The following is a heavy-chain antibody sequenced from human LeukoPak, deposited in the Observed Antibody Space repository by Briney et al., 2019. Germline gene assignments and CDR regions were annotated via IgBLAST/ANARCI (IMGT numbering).Heavy chain of an antibody. Sequence: SETLSLTRAVYGGSFSGYYWSWIRQPPGKGLERIGEINHSGSTNYNPSLKSRVTISVDTSKNQFSLTLSSVTAADTAVYYCARQWRPLRRSYMDVWGKGTTVTVSS. V-gene: IGHV4-34*01. CDR3: ARQWRPLRRSYMDV. CDR1: GGSFSGYY. D-gene: IGHD6-19*01. J-gene: IGHJ6*03. CDR2: INHSGST.